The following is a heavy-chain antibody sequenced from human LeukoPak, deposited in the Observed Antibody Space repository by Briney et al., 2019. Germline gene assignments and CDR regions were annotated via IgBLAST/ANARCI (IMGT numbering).Heavy chain of an antibody. CDR3: VSQQVVPH. CDR1: GFTFSNYW. D-gene: IGHD6-13*01. Sequence: GGSLRLSCVASGFTFSNYWMSWDRQAPGKGLEWVANIKEDGSQKDYVDSVKGRFTISRDNAKNSVYLQMNSLRVEDTAVYYCVSQQVVPHWGQGTRVTVSS. CDR2: IKEDGSQK. J-gene: IGHJ4*02. V-gene: IGHV3-7*01.